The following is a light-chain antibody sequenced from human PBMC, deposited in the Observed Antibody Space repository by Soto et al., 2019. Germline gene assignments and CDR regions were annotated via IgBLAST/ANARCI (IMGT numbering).Light chain of an antibody. Sequence: EIVLTQSAATLSLSPRERATLSCRASQSVSSYLAWYQQKPGQAPRLLIYDASNRATGIPARFSGSGSGTDFTLTISSLEPEDFAVYYCQQRSSWWTFGQGTK. CDR2: DAS. J-gene: IGKJ1*01. CDR3: QQRSSWWT. CDR1: QSVSSY. V-gene: IGKV3-11*01.